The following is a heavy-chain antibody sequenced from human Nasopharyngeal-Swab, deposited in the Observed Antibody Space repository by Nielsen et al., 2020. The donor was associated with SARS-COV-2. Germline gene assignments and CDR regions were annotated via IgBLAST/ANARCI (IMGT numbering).Heavy chain of an antibody. Sequence: GESLKISCAASGFTFSPYNMHWVRQAPGKGLEWVSSITSSGNYMNYADSVKGRFTISRDNAKSSLSLQMNSLRAEDTAVYYCARDSKVWGETLDYWGQGTLVTVSS. D-gene: IGHD3-16*01. CDR3: ARDSKVWGETLDY. CDR2: ITSSGNYM. J-gene: IGHJ4*02. CDR1: GFTFSPYN. V-gene: IGHV3-21*01.